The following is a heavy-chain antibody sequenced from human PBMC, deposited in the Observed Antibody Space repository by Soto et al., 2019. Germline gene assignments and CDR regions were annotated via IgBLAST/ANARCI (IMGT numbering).Heavy chain of an antibody. CDR3: TTSTKGTVAAAGNDAFDI. J-gene: IGHJ3*02. CDR2: IRSKAYGGTT. D-gene: IGHD6-13*01. Sequence: PGGSLRLSCTASGFTFGDYAMSWFRQAPGKGLEWVGFIRSKAYGGTTEYAASVKGRFTISRDDSKSIAYLQMNSLKTEDTAVYYCTTSTKGTVAAAGNDAFDIWGQGTMVTVSS. V-gene: IGHV3-49*03. CDR1: GFTFGDYA.